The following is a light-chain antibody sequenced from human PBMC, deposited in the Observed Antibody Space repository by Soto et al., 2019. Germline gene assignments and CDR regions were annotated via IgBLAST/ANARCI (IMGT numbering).Light chain of an antibody. V-gene: IGKV1-39*01. J-gene: IGKJ4*01. Sequence: DIQMTQSPSSLSASVGDRVTITCRASQSINSYLNWYQQKPGKAPKLLIYAASSLQSGVPSRFSGSGSGIDFSLTISSLQPEDFAPYDCQQSYSIPALTFGGGTKVEIK. CDR3: QQSYSIPALT. CDR1: QSINSY. CDR2: AAS.